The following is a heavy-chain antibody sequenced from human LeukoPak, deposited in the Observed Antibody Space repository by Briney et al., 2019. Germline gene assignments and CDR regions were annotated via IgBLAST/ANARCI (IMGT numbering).Heavy chain of an antibody. V-gene: IGHV3-30*02. Sequence: GGSLRLSCAASGFTVSSSYMSWVRQAPGKGLEWVAFIRYDGSNKYYADSVRGRFTISRDNSKNTLYLQMNSLRSDDTALYYCAKGLVGATYYFDYWGQGTLVTVSS. D-gene: IGHD1-26*01. CDR1: GFTVSSSY. CDR3: AKGLVGATYYFDY. J-gene: IGHJ4*02. CDR2: IRYDGSNK.